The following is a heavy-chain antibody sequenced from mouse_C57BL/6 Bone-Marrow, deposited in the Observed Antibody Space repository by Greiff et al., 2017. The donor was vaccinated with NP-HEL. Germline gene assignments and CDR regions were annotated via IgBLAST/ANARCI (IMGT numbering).Heavy chain of an antibody. V-gene: IGHV5-17*01. CDR3: ASRGFDY. Sequence: DVHLVESGGGLVKPGGSLKLSCAASGFTFSDYGMHWVRQAPEKGLEWVAYISSGSSTIYYADTVKGRFTISRDNAKSTLFLQMTSLRSEDTAMYHCASRGFDYWGQGTTLTVSS. CDR1: GFTFSDYG. CDR2: ISSGSSTI. J-gene: IGHJ2*01.